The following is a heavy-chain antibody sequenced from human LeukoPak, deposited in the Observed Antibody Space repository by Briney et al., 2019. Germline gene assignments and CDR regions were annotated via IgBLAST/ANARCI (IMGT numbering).Heavy chain of an antibody. Sequence: QPSETLSLTCTVSGGSVSSGSYYWSWVRQAPGEGLEWVSTISGSADNTNYAEAVKGRFTISRDNSKNTMYLQMNSLRAEDTAVYYCAKQGFGCWGQGTLVTVSS. V-gene: IGHV3-23*01. J-gene: IGHJ4*02. CDR3: AKQGFGC. CDR2: ISGSADNT. CDR1: GGSVSSGSYY.